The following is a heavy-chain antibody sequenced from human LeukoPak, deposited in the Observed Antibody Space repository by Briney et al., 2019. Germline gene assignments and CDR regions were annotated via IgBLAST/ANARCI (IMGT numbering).Heavy chain of an antibody. CDR1: GFTFSSYG. CDR3: AKDGDSSGWYGTYYYYYGMDV. CDR2: ISYDGSNK. V-gene: IGHV3-30*18. J-gene: IGHJ6*02. Sequence: GRSLRLSCAASGFTFSSYGMHWVRQAPGKGLEWVAVISYDGSNKYYADSGKGRFTISRDNSKNTLYLQMNSLRAEDTAVYYCAKDGDSSGWYGTYYYYYGMDVWGQGTTVTVSS. D-gene: IGHD6-19*01.